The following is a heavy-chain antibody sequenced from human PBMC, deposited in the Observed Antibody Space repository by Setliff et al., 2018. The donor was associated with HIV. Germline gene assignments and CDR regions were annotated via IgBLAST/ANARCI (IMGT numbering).Heavy chain of an antibody. J-gene: IGHJ5*02. V-gene: IGHV4-59*11. CDR2: LSSSGRT. CDR1: GASIKSHY. CDR3: ARRHPRYCSSSSCYRDWFDP. D-gene: IGHD2-2*01. Sequence: PSETLFLTCIVFGASIKSHYWSWIRQSPGKRLEWIGSLSSSGRTRYNPSLESRVTISVDTSKNQFSLKLSSVTAADTAVHYCARRHPRYCSSSSCYRDWFDPWGQGTQVTVSS.